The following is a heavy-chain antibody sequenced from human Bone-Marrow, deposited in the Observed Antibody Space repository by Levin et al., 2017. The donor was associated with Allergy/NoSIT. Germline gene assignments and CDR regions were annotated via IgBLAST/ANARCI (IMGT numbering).Heavy chain of an antibody. CDR3: ARFNGYEFDY. Sequence: PSETLSLTCTVSGGSISGGGYYWSWIRQHPGTGLEWIGYIYYSGNTYYNPSLKSWVIISVVTSKNQLPLKLTSVTVADTAVYYCARFNGYEFDYWGQGTLVTVSS. J-gene: IGHJ4*02. CDR1: GGSISGGGYY. D-gene: IGHD5-12*01. CDR2: IYYSGNT. V-gene: IGHV4-31*03.